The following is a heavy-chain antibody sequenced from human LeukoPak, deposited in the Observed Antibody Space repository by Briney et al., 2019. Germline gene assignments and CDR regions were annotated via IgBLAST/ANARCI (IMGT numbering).Heavy chain of an antibody. CDR2: MYHSGVT. Sequence: PSETLSLTCAVYGGSFSGYYWGWIRQPPGKGLEWIGSMYHSGVTYYNPSLKSRVTISVDTSKNQFSLKLSSVTAADTAVYYCASTVQQTNIDYWGQGTLVTVSS. V-gene: IGHV4-38-2*01. D-gene: IGHD6-13*01. CDR3: ASTVQQTNIDY. CDR1: GGSFSGYY. J-gene: IGHJ4*02.